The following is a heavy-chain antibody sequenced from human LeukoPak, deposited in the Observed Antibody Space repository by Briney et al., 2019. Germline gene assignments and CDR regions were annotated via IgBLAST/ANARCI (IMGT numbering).Heavy chain of an antibody. V-gene: IGHV1-69*05. CDR1: GGTFSSYA. CDR2: IIPIFGTA. CDR3: ARNYYDSSGYYYVEDAFDI. J-gene: IGHJ3*02. Sequence: SVKVSCKASGGTFSSYAISWVRQAPGQGLEWMGRIIPIFGTANYAQKFQGRVTITTDESTSTAYMELSSLRSEDTAVYYCARNYYDSSGYYYVEDAFDIWGRGTMVTVSS. D-gene: IGHD3-22*01.